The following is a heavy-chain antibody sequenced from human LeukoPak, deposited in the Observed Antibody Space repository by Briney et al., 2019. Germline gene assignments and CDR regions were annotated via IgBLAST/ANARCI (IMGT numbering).Heavy chain of an antibody. CDR2: IIPIFGTA. CDR3: ARDHLSRFLEWPSNGFDP. Sequence: ASVKVSCKASGGTFSSYAISWVRQAPGQGLEWMGGIIPIFGTANYAQRFQGRVTITTDESTNTVYMELSSLTSQDTAVYYCARDHLSRFLEWPSNGFDPWGQGTLVTVSS. V-gene: IGHV1-69*05. CDR1: GGTFSSYA. D-gene: IGHD3-3*01. J-gene: IGHJ5*02.